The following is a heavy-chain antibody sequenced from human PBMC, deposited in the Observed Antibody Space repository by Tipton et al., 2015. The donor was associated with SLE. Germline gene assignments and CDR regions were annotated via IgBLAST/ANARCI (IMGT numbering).Heavy chain of an antibody. CDR2: ISYSGAT. D-gene: IGHD6-13*01. J-gene: IGHJ2*01. CDR3: ARVRGVTAAGKPNWYFDL. Sequence: TLSLTCTVSGDTIDGNTYFWDWIRQPPGKGLMLIGSISYSGATSYNPSLKSRVTISVDTSKNHFSLSLISVTAADTAVYYCARVRGVTAAGKPNWYFDLWGRGTLVTVSS. V-gene: IGHV4-39*07. CDR1: GDTIDGNTYF.